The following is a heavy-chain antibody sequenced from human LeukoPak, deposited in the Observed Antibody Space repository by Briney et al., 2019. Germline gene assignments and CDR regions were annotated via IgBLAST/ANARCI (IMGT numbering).Heavy chain of an antibody. J-gene: IGHJ4*02. V-gene: IGHV4-59*01. CDR3: ARASTTFDD. D-gene: IGHD1-14*01. Sequence: PSETLSLTCSVSGGSITSYYWRWIRQPPGKGLEWIGHVSDGGRTNYSPSLRSRVSISVDTSKNQFSLKLNSVTAADTAVYFCARASTTFDDGGQGTLVTVSS. CDR2: VSDGGRT. CDR1: GGSITSYY.